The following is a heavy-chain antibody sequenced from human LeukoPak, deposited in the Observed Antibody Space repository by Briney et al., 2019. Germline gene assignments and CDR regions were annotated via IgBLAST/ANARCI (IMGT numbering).Heavy chain of an antibody. Sequence: GGSLRLSCAASGFTFSTDAMSWVRQAPGKGLEWVSAISGSGTSINYADSVKGRFTISRDNSKNTLYLQMNSLRVEDTAVYYCAKALSRSYCMDVWGKGTTVTVSS. CDR3: AKALSRSYCMDV. CDR2: ISGSGTSI. V-gene: IGHV3-23*01. CDR1: GFTFSTDA. J-gene: IGHJ6*03.